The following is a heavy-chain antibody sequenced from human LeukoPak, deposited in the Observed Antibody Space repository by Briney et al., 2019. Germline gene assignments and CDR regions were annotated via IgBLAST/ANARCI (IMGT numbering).Heavy chain of an antibody. CDR3: ARGRKTPGFDN. D-gene: IGHD1-14*01. CDR1: GGSISSGSYY. V-gene: IGHV4-61*02. Sequence: SETLSLTCTVSGGSISSGSYYWSWIRQPAGKGLEWIGRIYTSGSTNYNPSLKSRVTISVDTSKNQFSLKLSSVTAADTAVYHCARGRKTPGFDNWGQGTLVTVSS. CDR2: IYTSGST. J-gene: IGHJ4*02.